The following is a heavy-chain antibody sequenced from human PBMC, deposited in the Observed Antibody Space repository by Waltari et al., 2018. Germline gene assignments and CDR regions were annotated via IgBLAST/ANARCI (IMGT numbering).Heavy chain of an antibody. V-gene: IGHV3-23*03. CDR2: IYSGGST. Sequence: EVQLLESGGGLVQPGGSLRLSCAASGFTFSSYAMIWVRQAPGKGLEWVSVIYSGGSTYYADSVKGRFTISRDNSKNTLYLQMNSLRAEDTAVYYCAKDRGAAGIYDAFDIWGQGTMVTVSS. D-gene: IGHD6-13*01. CDR3: AKDRGAAGIYDAFDI. CDR1: GFTFSSYA. J-gene: IGHJ3*02.